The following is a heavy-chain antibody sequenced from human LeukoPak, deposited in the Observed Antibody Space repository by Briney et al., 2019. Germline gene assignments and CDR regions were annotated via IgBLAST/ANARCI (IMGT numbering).Heavy chain of an antibody. V-gene: IGHV1-2*02. J-gene: IGHJ4*02. CDR1: GYTLATYF. CDR2: IKPNSGVT. D-gene: IGHD2-21*02. CDR3: ARPTYCGSNCYFNFDY. Sequence: ASVKVSCKTSGYTLATYFMHWVRQAPGQGLEWMGYIKPNSGVTNYAQKFRGRVTMTWDTSISTAYIELSGLTSDDTVIYYCARPTYCGSNCYFNFDYWGQGTLVTVSS.